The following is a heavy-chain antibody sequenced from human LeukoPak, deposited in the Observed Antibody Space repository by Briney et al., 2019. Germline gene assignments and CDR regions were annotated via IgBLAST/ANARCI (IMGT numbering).Heavy chain of an antibody. CDR1: GFTFSDYY. Sequence: GGSLRLSCAASGFTFSDYYMSWIRQAPGKGLEWVSYISRVGSTIYYADSVKGRFTISRDNSKNTLYLQMDSLRAEDTAVYDCVRGSIAAVGIFDYWGQGTLVTVSS. CDR3: VRGSIAAVGIFDY. CDR2: ISRVGSTI. V-gene: IGHV3-11*01. J-gene: IGHJ4*02. D-gene: IGHD6-13*01.